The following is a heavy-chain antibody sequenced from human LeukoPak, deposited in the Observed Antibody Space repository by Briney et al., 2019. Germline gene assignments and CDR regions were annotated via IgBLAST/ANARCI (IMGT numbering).Heavy chain of an antibody. CDR2: ISSSSSTI. D-gene: IGHD6-19*01. V-gene: IGHV3-48*04. CDR1: GFTFSSYS. Sequence: GGSLRLSCAASGFTFSSYSMNWVRQAPGKGLEWVSYISSSSSTIYYADSVKGRFTISRDNAKNSLYLQMNSLRAEDTAVYYCARQRRTGYSSGWYGSTAFDIWGQGTMVTASS. J-gene: IGHJ3*02. CDR3: ARQRRTGYSSGWYGSTAFDI.